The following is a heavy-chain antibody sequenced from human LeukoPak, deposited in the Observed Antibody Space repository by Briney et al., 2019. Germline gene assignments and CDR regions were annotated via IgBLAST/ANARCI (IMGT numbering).Heavy chain of an antibody. J-gene: IGHJ5*02. Sequence: ASVKVSCKASGGTFSSYAISWVRQAPGQGLEWMGGIIPIFGTANYAQKFQGRVTITTDESTSTAYMELSRLRSEDTAVYYCARDLGPIVGATDWFDPWGQGTLVTVSS. CDR2: IIPIFGTA. CDR1: GGTFSSYA. V-gene: IGHV1-69*05. CDR3: ARDLGPIVGATDWFDP. D-gene: IGHD1-26*01.